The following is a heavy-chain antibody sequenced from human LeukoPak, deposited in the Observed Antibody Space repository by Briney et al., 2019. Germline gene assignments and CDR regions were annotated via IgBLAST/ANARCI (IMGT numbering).Heavy chain of an antibody. CDR3: ARGPTHLNWFDP. V-gene: IGHV4-4*07. CDR1: GGSISSYY. CDR2: IYTSGST. J-gene: IGHJ5*02. Sequence: SEALSLTCTVSGGSISSYYWSWIRQPAGKGLEWIGRIYTSGSTNYNPSLKSRVTISVDRSKNQFSLKLSSVTAADTAVYYCARGPTHLNWFDPWGQGTLVTVSS.